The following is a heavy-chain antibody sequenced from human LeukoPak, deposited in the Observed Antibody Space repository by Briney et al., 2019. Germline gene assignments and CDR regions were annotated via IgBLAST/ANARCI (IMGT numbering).Heavy chain of an antibody. J-gene: IGHJ4*02. Sequence: PGRSLRLSCAASGFTFSGYAMHWVRQAPGKGLEWVAVISYDGSNKHYADSVKGRFTIFRDSSKNTLYLQMNTLRAEDTAVYYCARDSVSGSFYGYFDYWGQGTLVTVSS. D-gene: IGHD1-26*01. V-gene: IGHV3-30*04. CDR1: GFTFSGYA. CDR3: ARDSVSGSFYGYFDY. CDR2: ISYDGSNK.